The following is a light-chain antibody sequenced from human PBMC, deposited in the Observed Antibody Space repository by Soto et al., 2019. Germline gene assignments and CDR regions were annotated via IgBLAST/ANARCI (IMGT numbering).Light chain of an antibody. V-gene: IGLV2-8*01. CDR2: EVS. J-gene: IGLJ2*01. CDR1: RSDVGGYNY. CDR3: SSYAGSNNVV. Sequence: QSALTQPPSASGSPGQSVTISCTGTRSDVGGYNYVSWYQQHPGKAPKLILYEVSKRPSGVPDRFSGSKSGNTASLTSSGLQAEDEADYYGSSYAGSNNVVFRVGTKLTVL.